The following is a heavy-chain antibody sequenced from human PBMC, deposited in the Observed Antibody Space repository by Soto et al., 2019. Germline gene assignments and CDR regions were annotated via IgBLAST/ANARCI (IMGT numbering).Heavy chain of an antibody. Sequence: SQTLSLTCAISGGSVSSNSAAWNWIRQSPSRGLEWLGRTYYRSKWYNDYAVSVKSRITINPDTSKNQFSLQLNSVTPEDTAVYYCARAPLVVVTSSFSSYYGMDVWGQGTTVTVSS. CDR2: TYYRSKWYN. V-gene: IGHV6-1*01. J-gene: IGHJ6*02. CDR3: ARAPLVVVTSSFSSYYGMDV. D-gene: IGHD2-21*01. CDR1: GGSVSSNSAA.